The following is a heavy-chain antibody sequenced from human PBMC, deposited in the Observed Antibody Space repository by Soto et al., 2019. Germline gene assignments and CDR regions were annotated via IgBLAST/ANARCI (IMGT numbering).Heavy chain of an antibody. J-gene: IGHJ4*02. Sequence: QITLKESGPTVVKPTETLTLTCTFSGFSLTTSGVGVGWVRQSPGKAPEWLALIYWDDDKRSSTSLKSRLTITKATSKNQVVLTMANVDPADTATYYCAHRVLRTVFGLVTTTAIYFDFWGQGTPVVVSS. D-gene: IGHD3-3*01. CDR3: AHRVLRTVFGLVTTTAIYFDF. V-gene: IGHV2-5*02. CDR2: IYWDDDK. CDR1: GFSLTTSGVG.